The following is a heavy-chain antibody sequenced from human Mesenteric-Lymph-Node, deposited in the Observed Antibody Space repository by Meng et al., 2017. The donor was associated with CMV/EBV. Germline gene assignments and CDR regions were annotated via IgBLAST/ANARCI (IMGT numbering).Heavy chain of an antibody. CDR3: ARGLRYFDWFWYFDL. Sequence: SGYPFSSYAMNWVRQAPGQGLEWMGWINPNTGNPTYAQGFTGRFVFSLDTSVSTAYLQISSLKAEDTAVYYCARGLRYFDWFWYFDLWGRGTLVTVSS. CDR1: GYPFSSYA. D-gene: IGHD3-9*01. J-gene: IGHJ2*01. CDR2: INPNTGNP. V-gene: IGHV7-4-1*02.